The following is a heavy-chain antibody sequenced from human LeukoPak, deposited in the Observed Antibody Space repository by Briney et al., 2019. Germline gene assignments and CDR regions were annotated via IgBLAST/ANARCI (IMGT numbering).Heavy chain of an antibody. CDR3: ATAFAVVDFFDY. Sequence: GGSLRLSSAAYGFTFCNYAMTWVRQAPGKGLEWVSTIIGRGDSTYYADSVKGRFTISRDNSKNTLYLRMNSLRAEDTALYYCATAFAVVDFFDYWGQGTLVTVSS. CDR1: GFTFCNYA. J-gene: IGHJ4*02. D-gene: IGHD3-16*01. V-gene: IGHV3-23*01. CDR2: IIGRGDST.